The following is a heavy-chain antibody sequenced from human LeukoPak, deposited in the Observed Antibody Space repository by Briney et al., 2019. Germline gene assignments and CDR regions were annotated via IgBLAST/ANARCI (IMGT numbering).Heavy chain of an antibody. CDR3: AGNYGGNSVGYYFDY. CDR1: GGSISSYY. J-gene: IGHJ4*02. V-gene: IGHV4-59*08. D-gene: IGHD4-23*01. Sequence: PSETLSLTCTVSGGSISSYYWSWIRQPPGKGLEWIGYIYYSGSTNYNPSLKSRVTISVDTSKNQFSLKLSSVTAADTAVYYCAGNYGGNSVGYYFDYWGQGTLVTVSS. CDR2: IYYSGST.